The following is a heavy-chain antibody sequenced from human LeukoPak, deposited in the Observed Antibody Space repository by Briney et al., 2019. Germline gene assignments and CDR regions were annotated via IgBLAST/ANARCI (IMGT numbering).Heavy chain of an antibody. J-gene: IGHJ4*02. V-gene: IGHV3-7*05. D-gene: IGHD3-22*01. CDR3: GRWIYDSGGHYLGN. CDR1: GFTLSSYA. CDR2: IKQDGSEK. Sequence: AGGSLILSCAASGFTLSSYAMSWVRQAPGKGLEWVANIKQDGSEKHYADSVKGRFTISRDNAKNSLYLQMNSLRAEDTAVYYCGRWIYDSGGHYLGNWGRGTLVTVSS.